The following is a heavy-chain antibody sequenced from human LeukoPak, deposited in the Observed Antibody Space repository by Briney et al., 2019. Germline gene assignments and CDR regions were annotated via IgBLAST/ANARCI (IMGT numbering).Heavy chain of an antibody. J-gene: IGHJ4*02. CDR1: GFTFSTYW. Sequence: GGSERLSCAASGFTFSTYWMTWIRQAPGKGLEWVGNVKQDGSENYYADSVKGRFTISRDNAKNSLYLQMNSLRAEDTAVYYCVRDFRFLDDYWGQGTLVTVSS. V-gene: IGHV3-7*01. CDR3: VRDFRFLDDY. D-gene: IGHD3-3*01. CDR2: VKQDGSEN.